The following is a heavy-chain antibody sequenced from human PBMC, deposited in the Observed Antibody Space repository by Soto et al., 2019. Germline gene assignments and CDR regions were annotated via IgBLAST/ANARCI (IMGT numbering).Heavy chain of an antibody. J-gene: IGHJ4*02. CDR3: ARAREDIVVVPAATETFDY. D-gene: IGHD2-2*01. V-gene: IGHV1-46*01. CDR1: GYTFTSYY. CDR2: INPSGGST. Sequence: QVQLVQSGAEVKKPGASVKVSCKASGYTFTSYYMHWVRQAPGQGLEWMGIINPSGGSTSYAQKFQGRVTMTRDTSTSTVYMELSSLRSEDTAVYYCARAREDIVVVPAATETFDYWGQGTLVTVSS.